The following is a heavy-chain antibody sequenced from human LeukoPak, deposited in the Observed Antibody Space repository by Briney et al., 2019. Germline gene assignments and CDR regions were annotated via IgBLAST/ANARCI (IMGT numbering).Heavy chain of an antibody. CDR3: ARAYCSGGSCYGAFDI. Sequence: SGGSLRLSCAASGFTFSSYDMHWVRQATGKGLEWVSAIGTAGDTYYPGSVKGRFTISRENAKNSLYLQMNSLRAGDTAVYYCARAYCSGGSCYGAFDIWGQGTMVTVSS. CDR1: GFTFSSYD. J-gene: IGHJ3*02. D-gene: IGHD2-15*01. CDR2: IGTAGDT. V-gene: IGHV3-13*01.